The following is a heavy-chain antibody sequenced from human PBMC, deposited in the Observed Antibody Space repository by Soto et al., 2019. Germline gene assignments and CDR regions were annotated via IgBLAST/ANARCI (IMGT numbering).Heavy chain of an antibody. V-gene: IGHV1-69*13. D-gene: IGHD5-12*01. Sequence: SVKVSCKASGGTFSSYAISWVRQAPGQGLEWMGGIIPIFGTANYAQKFQGRVTITADESTGTAYMELSSLRSEDTAVYYCARDGDGYNLNAFDIWGQGTMVTVSS. CDR3: ARDGDGYNLNAFDI. J-gene: IGHJ3*02. CDR1: GGTFSSYA. CDR2: IIPIFGTA.